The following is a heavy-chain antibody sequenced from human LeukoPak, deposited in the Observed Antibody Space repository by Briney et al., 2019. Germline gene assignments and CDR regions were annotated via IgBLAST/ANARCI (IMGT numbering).Heavy chain of an antibody. J-gene: IGHJ4*02. V-gene: IGHV4-39*07. CDR2: IYYSGST. D-gene: IGHD2-2*01. CDR3: AREKGVVVPSGLDY. CDR1: GGSISSSSYY. Sequence: SETLSLTCTVSGGSISSSSYYWGWIRQPPGKGLEWIGSIYYSGSTYYNPSLKSRVTISVDTSKNQFSLKLSSVTAADTAVYYCAREKGVVVPSGLDYWGQGTLVTVSS.